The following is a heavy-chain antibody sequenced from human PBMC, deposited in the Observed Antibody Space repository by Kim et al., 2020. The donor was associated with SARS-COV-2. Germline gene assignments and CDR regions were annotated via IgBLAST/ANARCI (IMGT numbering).Heavy chain of an antibody. D-gene: IGHD3-22*01. CDR2: IRSKAYGGTT. CDR1: GFTFGDYA. J-gene: IGHJ3*02. Sequence: GGSLRLSCTASGFTFGDYAMSWFRQAPGKGLEWVGFIRSKAYGGTTEYAASVKGRFTISRDDSKSIAYLQMNSLKTEDTAVYYCTADGAIVEHYIWGQGTMVTVSS. V-gene: IGHV3-49*03. CDR3: TADGAIVEHYI.